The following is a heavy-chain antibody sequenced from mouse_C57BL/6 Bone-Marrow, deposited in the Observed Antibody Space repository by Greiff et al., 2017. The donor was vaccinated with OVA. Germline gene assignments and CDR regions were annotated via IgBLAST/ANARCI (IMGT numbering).Heavy chain of an antibody. CDR1: GYTFTNYW. CDR3: ARRRIYYEAFDY. CDR2: IYPGGGYT. V-gene: IGHV1-63*01. D-gene: IGHD2-4*01. J-gene: IGHJ2*01. Sequence: VQRVESGAELVRPGTSVKMSCKASGYTFTNYWIGWAKQRPGHGLEWIGVIYPGGGYTNYNEKFKGKATLTADKSSSTAYMQFSSLTSEDSAIYYCARRRIYYEAFDYWGQGTTLTVSS.